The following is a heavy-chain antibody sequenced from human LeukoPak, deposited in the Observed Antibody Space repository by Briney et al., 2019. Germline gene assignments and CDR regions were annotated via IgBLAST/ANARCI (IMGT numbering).Heavy chain of an antibody. J-gene: IGHJ3*02. CDR1: GYTFTGYY. V-gene: IGHV1-2*02. CDR3: ARRWRPDDVFDI. Sequence: ASVKVSCKASGYTFTGYYMHWVRQAPGQGLEWMGWINPNSGGTNYAQKFQGRVTMTRDKSISTAYLQWSSLKASDTAMYYCARRWRPDDVFDIWGQGTMVTVSS. D-gene: IGHD4-23*01. CDR2: INPNSGGT.